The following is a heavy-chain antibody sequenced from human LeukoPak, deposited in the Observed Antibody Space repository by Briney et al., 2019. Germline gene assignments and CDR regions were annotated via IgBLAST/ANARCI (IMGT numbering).Heavy chain of an antibody. CDR3: ARGLYDFWSGYPNWFDP. CDR1: GGSFSVYY. Sequence: PSETLSLTCAVCGGSFSVYYWSWIRQPPGKGLEWIGEINHSGSTNYNPSLKSRVTISVDTSKNQFSLKLSSVTAAGTAVYYCARGLYDFWSGYPNWFDPWGQGTLVTVSS. V-gene: IGHV4-34*01. CDR2: INHSGST. J-gene: IGHJ5*02. D-gene: IGHD3-3*01.